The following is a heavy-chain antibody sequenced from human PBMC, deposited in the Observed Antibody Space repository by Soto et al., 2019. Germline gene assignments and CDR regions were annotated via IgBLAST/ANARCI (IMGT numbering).Heavy chain of an antibody. J-gene: IGHJ4*02. CDR2: ISAYNGNT. V-gene: IGHV1-18*04. D-gene: IGHD3-22*01. CDR1: GYTFTSYG. Sequence: EASVKVSCKASGYTFTSYGISWVRQAPGQGLEWMGWISAYNGNTNYAQKLQGRVTMTTDTSTSTAYMELRSLRSDDTAVYYCARVGYYDSSGYYDYWGQGTLVTVSS. CDR3: ARVGYYDSSGYYDY.